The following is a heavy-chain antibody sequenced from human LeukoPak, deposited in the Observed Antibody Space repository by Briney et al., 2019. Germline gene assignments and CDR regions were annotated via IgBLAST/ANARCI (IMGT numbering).Heavy chain of an antibody. J-gene: IGHJ4*02. CDR3: ARDQGGRYYDSSGYSIDY. CDR2: ISSSSAYI. Sequence: SGGSLRLSCADPGFAFSSFSINWVRQPPGKGLEWVSSISSSSAYIYYADSVKGRFTISRDNAKNSLYLQMNSLRAEDTAVYYCARDQGGRYYDSSGYSIDYWGQGTLVTVSS. CDR1: GFAFSSFS. D-gene: IGHD3-22*01. V-gene: IGHV3-21*01.